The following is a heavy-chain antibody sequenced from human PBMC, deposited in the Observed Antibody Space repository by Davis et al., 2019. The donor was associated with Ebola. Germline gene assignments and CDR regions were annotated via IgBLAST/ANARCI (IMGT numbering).Heavy chain of an antibody. J-gene: IGHJ4*02. D-gene: IGHD1-26*01. CDR3: ARGWDI. CDR2: IKQDGSEQ. Sequence: GESLKISCAASGFTCSNYAMSWVRQAPGKGLEWVANIKQDGSEQNYVDSVKGRFTISRDNAENSVYLQMHSLRAEDTAVYYCARGWDIGGQGTLVTVSS. V-gene: IGHV3-7*01. CDR1: GFTCSNYA.